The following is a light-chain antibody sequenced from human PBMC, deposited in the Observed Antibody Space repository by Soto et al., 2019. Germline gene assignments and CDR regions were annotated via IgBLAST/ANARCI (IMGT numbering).Light chain of an antibody. Sequence: EIVMTQSPATLSVSPGERATLSCRAGQSVNNNLAWYQQKPAHAPRLLIYDASTRATGVPARFSGSVSGTEFNSNISSLQSEDFALYYCQQYNNWPLTFGGGTKVEIK. J-gene: IGKJ4*01. CDR2: DAS. V-gene: IGKV3-15*01. CDR3: QQYNNWPLT. CDR1: QSVNNN.